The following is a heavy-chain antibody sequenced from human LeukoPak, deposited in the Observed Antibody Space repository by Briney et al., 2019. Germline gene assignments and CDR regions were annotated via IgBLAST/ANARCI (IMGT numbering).Heavy chain of an antibody. CDR2: IYYTGST. Sequence: SETLSLTCTVPSGSISSNNCYWGWIRQPPGKGLEWIGSIYYTGSTFYNPSLKSRVTMSLDALKNQFTLKVTSVTATDTAVYYCARLVSYDVLTENFYKYYMDVWGKGTTVTVSS. D-gene: IGHD3-9*01. J-gene: IGHJ6*03. CDR1: SGSISSNNCY. V-gene: IGHV4-39*01. CDR3: ARLVSYDVLTENFYKYYMDV.